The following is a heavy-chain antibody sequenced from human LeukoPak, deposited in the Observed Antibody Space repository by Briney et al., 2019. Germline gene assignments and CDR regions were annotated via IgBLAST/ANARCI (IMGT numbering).Heavy chain of an antibody. CDR2: INPNSGGT. D-gene: IGHD3-3*01. CDR1: GYTFTGYY. V-gene: IGHV1-2*02. CDR3: AIQTADFWSGPFDY. Sequence: ASVTVSRKASGYTFTGYYMHWVRQAPGQGLERMGWINPNSGGTNYAQKFQGRVTMTRDTSVSTAYMELSRLRSDDTAVYYCAIQTADFWSGPFDYWGQGTLVTVSS. J-gene: IGHJ4*02.